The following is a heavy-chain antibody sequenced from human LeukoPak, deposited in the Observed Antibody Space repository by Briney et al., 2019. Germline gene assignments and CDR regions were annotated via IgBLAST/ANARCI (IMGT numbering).Heavy chain of an antibody. CDR2: INPSGGST. CDR1: GYTFTSYY. CDR3: ASQWELGGLDY. Sequence: ASVKVSCKASGYTFTSYYMHWVRQAPGQGLEWMGIINPSGGSTSYAQKFQGRVTMTRDTSTSTAYMELRSLRSDDTAVYYCASQWELGGLDYWGQGTLVTVSS. J-gene: IGHJ4*02. V-gene: IGHV1-46*01. D-gene: IGHD1-26*01.